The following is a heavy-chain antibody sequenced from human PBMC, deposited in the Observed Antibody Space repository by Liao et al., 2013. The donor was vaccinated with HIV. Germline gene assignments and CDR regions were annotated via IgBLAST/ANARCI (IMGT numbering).Heavy chain of an antibody. J-gene: IGHJ6*03. Sequence: QLQLQESGPGLVRPSETLSLTCTVSGGSIRSSIFYWGWIRQPPGKGLQWIGSMSYSGSTYYNPSLKSRVTISVDRSKNQFSLKLSSVTAADTAVYFCARHYYDSSGYQEGGYYYYMDVWGRGTTVTVSS. CDR3: ARHYYDSSGYQEGGYYYYMDV. D-gene: IGHD3-22*01. CDR1: GGSIRSSIFY. V-gene: IGHV4-39*07. CDR2: MSYSGST.